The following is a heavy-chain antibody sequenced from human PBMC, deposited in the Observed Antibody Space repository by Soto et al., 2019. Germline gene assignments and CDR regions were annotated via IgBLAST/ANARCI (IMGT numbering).Heavy chain of an antibody. D-gene: IGHD5-18*01. J-gene: IGHJ3*02. Sequence: GESLKISCKGTGYRFTNYWIGWVRQMPGEGLEWMGIIYPGDSDTRYSPSFQGQVTISADKSISTAYLQWSSLKASDTAMYYCARYSYGTEDAFDIWGQGTMVTVSS. CDR2: IYPGDSDT. CDR3: ARYSYGTEDAFDI. V-gene: IGHV5-51*01. CDR1: GYRFTNYW.